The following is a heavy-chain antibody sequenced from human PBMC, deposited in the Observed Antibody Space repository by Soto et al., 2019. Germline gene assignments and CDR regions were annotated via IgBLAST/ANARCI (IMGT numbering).Heavy chain of an antibody. J-gene: IGHJ6*02. CDR3: ARITIFGVNVHYYYYGMDV. CDR2: INNNSSTI. CDR1: GFIFSTYS. V-gene: IGHV3-48*02. D-gene: IGHD3-3*01. Sequence: SLRLSCAASGFIFSTYSMNWVRQAPGKGLEWVSYINNNSSTIYYADSVKGRFTIFRDNAKNSLYLQMNSLRDEDTAVYYCARITIFGVNVHYYYYGMDVWGQGTTVTVSS.